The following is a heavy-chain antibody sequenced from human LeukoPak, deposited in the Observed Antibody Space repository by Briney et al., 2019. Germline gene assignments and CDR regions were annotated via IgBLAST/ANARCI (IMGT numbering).Heavy chain of an antibody. J-gene: IGHJ4*02. Sequence: GGSLRLSCAASGFTFSSYSMNWVRQAPGKGLEWVSYISSSSSTIYYADSVKGRFTISRDNAKNSLYLQMNSLRAEDTAVYYCARDLEIAAAGTFDYWGQGTLVTVSS. CDR3: ARDLEIAAAGTFDY. CDR2: ISSSSSTI. V-gene: IGHV3-48*04. CDR1: GFTFSSYS. D-gene: IGHD6-13*01.